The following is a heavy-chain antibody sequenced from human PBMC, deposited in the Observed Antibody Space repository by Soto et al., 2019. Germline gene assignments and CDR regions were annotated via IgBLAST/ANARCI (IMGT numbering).Heavy chain of an antibody. J-gene: IGHJ4*02. Sequence: PGGSLRLSCAASGFTFSSYEMNWVRQAPGKGLEWVSYISSSGSTIYYADSVKGRFTISRDNAKNSLYLQMNSLRAEDTAVYYCARDSHYITGSRGFDYWGQGTLVTVSS. V-gene: IGHV3-48*03. CDR3: ARDSHYITGSRGFDY. CDR2: ISSSGSTI. D-gene: IGHD1-20*01. CDR1: GFTFSSYE.